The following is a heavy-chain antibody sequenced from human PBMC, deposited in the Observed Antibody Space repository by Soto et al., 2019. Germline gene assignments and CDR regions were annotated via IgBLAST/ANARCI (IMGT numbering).Heavy chain of an antibody. CDR1: GGSISSGGYY. CDR3: VRDYDYDSSRNDAFDI. CDR2: IYSSGST. Sequence: QVQLQESGPGLVKPSQTLSLTCTVSGGSISSGGYYWSWIRHHPGKGLEWIGYIYSSGSTYYNPSLRSRVTISADTSKNQFSLKLSSVTAADTALYYCVRDYDYDSSRNDAFDIWGQGTMVTVSS. V-gene: IGHV4-31*03. D-gene: IGHD3-22*01. J-gene: IGHJ3*02.